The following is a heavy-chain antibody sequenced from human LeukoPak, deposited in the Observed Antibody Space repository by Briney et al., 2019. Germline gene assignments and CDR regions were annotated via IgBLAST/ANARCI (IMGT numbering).Heavy chain of an antibody. V-gene: IGHV1-2*02. CDR2: INPNSGGT. Sequence: ASVKVSCKASGYTFTGYCMHWVRQAPGQGLEWMGWINPNSGGTNYAQKFQGRVTMTRDTSISTAYMELSRLRSDDTAVYYCARDSRRMVAATSGSRWFDPWGQGTLVTVSS. CDR3: ARDSRRMVAATSGSRWFDP. D-gene: IGHD2-15*01. J-gene: IGHJ5*02. CDR1: GYTFTGYC.